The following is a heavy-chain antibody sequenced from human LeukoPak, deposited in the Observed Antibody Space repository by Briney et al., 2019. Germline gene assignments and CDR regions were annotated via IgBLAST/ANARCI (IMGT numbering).Heavy chain of an antibody. V-gene: IGHV3-74*01. CDR1: GNYW. J-gene: IGHJ4*02. Sequence: GGSLRLSCAASGNYWMHWVRQAPGKGLVWVSHINSDGSWASYADSVKGRFTISKDNAKNTVYLQMNNLRAEDTAVYYCVSFYETYWGRGTLVTVSS. CDR2: INSDGSWA. CDR3: VSFYETY. D-gene: IGHD2-2*01.